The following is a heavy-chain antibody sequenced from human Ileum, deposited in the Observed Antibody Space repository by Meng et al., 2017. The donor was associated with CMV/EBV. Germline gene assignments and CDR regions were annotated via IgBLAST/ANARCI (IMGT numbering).Heavy chain of an antibody. D-gene: IGHD1/OR15-1a*01. V-gene: IGHV5-51*01. CDR2: INPDDYEI. J-gene: IGHJ4*02. CDR1: GYTFSDYW. CDR3: ARHYRGNNDF. Sequence: SCRASGYTFSDYWVAWGRQLPGKGLEWMGIINPDDYEIRYSPSFQGQVIVSADNSITTAYLQLNSLMASDTAMYYCARHYRGNNDFWGQGTLVTVSS.